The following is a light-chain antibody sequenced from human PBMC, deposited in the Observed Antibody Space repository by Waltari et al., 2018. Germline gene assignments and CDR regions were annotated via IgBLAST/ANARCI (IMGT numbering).Light chain of an antibody. CDR3: GTWESSLSAWV. Sequence: QSVLTQPPSVSAAPGQKVTISCSGSSSKIGHNYVSWYQQLPGTAPNLLIYDNKKRPSGIPTRVSGSKSATAATLGITGLQTGDEADYYCGTWESSLSAWVFGGGTKLTVL. J-gene: IGLJ3*02. CDR2: DNK. CDR1: SSKIGHNY. V-gene: IGLV1-51*01.